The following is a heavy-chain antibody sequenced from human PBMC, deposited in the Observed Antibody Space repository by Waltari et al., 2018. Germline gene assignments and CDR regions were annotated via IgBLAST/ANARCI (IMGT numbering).Heavy chain of an antibody. CDR3: AREGDGDKGSAFDI. V-gene: IGHV4-59*11. CDR2: VHQGGNT. Sequence: QVQLQESGPGLVKPSETLSLTCTVSGVSMGGHYWVWIRQPPGKGLEWVGYVHQGGNTNSNPPLKSRVSMSIDTSNNQFSLSLTSLTTADTAVYYCAREGDGDKGSAFDIWGHGTMVTVSS. D-gene: IGHD3-10*01. J-gene: IGHJ3*02. CDR1: GVSMGGHY.